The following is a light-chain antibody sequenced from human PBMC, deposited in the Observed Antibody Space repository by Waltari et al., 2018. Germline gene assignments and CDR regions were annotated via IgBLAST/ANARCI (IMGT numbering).Light chain of an antibody. CDR2: EVS. V-gene: IGLV2-8*01. CDR3: SSYAGSNDVI. Sequence: QSALTQPPSASGSPGQSVAIPCTGTSSDVGGYNPVSWYQQHPGKAPKVMIYEVSKRPSGVPDRFAGSKSGNTASLTVSGLQAEDEADYYCSSYAGSNDVIFGGGTKLTVL. CDR1: SSDVGGYNP. J-gene: IGLJ2*01.